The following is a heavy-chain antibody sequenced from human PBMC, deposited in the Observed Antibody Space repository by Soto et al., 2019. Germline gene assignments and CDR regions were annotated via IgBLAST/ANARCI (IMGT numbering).Heavy chain of an antibody. D-gene: IGHD3-16*02. CDR3: ARGFIEGGYYYYGMDV. V-gene: IGHV3-21*01. J-gene: IGHJ6*02. CDR1: GFTFSSYS. Sequence: VGSLRLSCAASGFTFSSYSMNWVRQAPGKGLEWVSSISSSSSYIYYADSVKGRFTISRDNAKNSLYLQMNSLRAEDTAVYYCARGFIEGGYYYYGMDVWGQGTTVTVSS. CDR2: ISSSSSYI.